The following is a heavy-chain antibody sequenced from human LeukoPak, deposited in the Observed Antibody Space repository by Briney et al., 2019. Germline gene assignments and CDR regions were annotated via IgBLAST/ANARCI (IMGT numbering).Heavy chain of an antibody. CDR3: ASLDSSSHHNLDY. CDR2: IKKDGSEK. D-gene: IGHD6-13*01. J-gene: IGHJ4*02. Sequence: GGSLRLSCAASGFTFSSYWMSWVRQAPGKGLEWVANIKKDGSEKYYVDSVKGRFTISRDNAKTSLYLQMNSLRAEDTAVYYCASLDSSSHHNLDYWGQGTLVTVSS. CDR1: GFTFSSYW. V-gene: IGHV3-7*03.